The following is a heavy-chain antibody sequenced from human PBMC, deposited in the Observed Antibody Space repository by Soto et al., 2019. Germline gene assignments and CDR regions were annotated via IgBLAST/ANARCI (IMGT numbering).Heavy chain of an antibody. CDR1: GFTFSSYA. CDR3: ARDRIFGVVITPYYFDY. V-gene: IGHV3-30-3*01. D-gene: IGHD3-3*01. CDR2: ISYDGSNK. Sequence: QVQLVESGGGVVQPGRSLRLSCAASGFTFSSYAMHWARQAPGKGLEWVAVISYDGSNKYYADSVKGRFTISRDNSKNTLYLQMNSLRAEDTAVYYCARDRIFGVVITPYYFDYWGQGNLVTVSS. J-gene: IGHJ4*02.